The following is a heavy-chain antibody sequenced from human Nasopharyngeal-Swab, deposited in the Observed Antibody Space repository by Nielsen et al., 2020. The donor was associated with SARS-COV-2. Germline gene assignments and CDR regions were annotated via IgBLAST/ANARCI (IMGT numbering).Heavy chain of an antibody. CDR3: ARAPGHACCGYALGY. J-gene: IGHJ4*02. CDR2: ISSSASSL. CDR1: GFIFSDYY. D-gene: IGHD3-22*01. Sequence: LRLSCAASGFIFSDYYMSWIRQAPGKGLEWVSYISSSASSLYYADSVKGRFTISRATAKNSVYLQMNSLRAEDTAVYYCARAPGHACCGYALGYWGQGTLVTVSS. V-gene: IGHV3-11*04.